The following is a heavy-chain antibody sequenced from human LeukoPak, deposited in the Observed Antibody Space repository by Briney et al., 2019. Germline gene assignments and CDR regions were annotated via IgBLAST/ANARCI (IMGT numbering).Heavy chain of an antibody. CDR3: AKDKASSGWYGMDV. CDR2: ISYGGSNK. Sequence: PGRSLRLSCEASEFIFSSYTMHWVRQAPGKGLEWVAFISYGGSNKDYADSVKGQFTISRDNSKNTLYLQMNSLRADDTAIYYCAKDKASSGWYGMDVWGQGTTVTVSS. D-gene: IGHD6-19*01. CDR1: EFIFSSYT. J-gene: IGHJ6*02. V-gene: IGHV3-30*04.